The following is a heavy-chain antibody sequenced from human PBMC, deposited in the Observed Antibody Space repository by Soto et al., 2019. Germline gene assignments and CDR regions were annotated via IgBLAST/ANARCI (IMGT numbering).Heavy chain of an antibody. CDR2: MNPNSGNT. Sequence: WASVKVSCKASGYTFTSYDINWVRQATGQGLEWMGWMNPNSGNTGYAQKYQGRVTMTRNTSISTAYMELSSLRSEDTAVYYCATETYGSGSFDPWGQGTMVTVSS. D-gene: IGHD3-10*01. CDR1: GYTFTSYD. CDR3: ATETYGSGSFDP. V-gene: IGHV1-8*01. J-gene: IGHJ5*02.